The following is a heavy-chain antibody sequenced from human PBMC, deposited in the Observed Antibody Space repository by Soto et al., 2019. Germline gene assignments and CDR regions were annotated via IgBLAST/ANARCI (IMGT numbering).Heavy chain of an antibody. CDR2: ISSSGSTI. D-gene: IGHD6-13*01. CDR1: GFTFSDYY. J-gene: IGHJ3*02. Sequence: QVQLVESGGGLVKPGGSLRPSCAASGFTFSDYYMSWIRQAPGKGLEWVSYISSSGSTIYYADSVKGRFTNSRDNAKKSLYLQMNSLRAEDTAVYYCARDRKGRAAAGSDDDAFDIWGQGTMVTVSS. V-gene: IGHV3-11*01. CDR3: ARDRKGRAAAGSDDDAFDI.